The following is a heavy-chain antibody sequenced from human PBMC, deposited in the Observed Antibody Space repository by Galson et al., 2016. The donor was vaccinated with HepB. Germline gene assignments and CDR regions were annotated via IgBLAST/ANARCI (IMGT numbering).Heavy chain of an antibody. CDR1: GGSISSGNYY. V-gene: IGHV4-61*02. CDR3: VKEAYTYGALHDYFEY. Sequence: TLSLTCTVSGGSISSGNYYWSWIRQPAGKRLEWIGRVHTTGNTDYKSSLKSRLAISLDTSKNQFSLKLTSVTASDTAVYYCVKEAYTYGALHDYFEYWGQGTLVTVSS. J-gene: IGHJ4*02. D-gene: IGHD4/OR15-4a*01. CDR2: VHTTGNT.